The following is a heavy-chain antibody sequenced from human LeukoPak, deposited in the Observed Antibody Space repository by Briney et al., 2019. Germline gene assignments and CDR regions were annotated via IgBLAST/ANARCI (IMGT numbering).Heavy chain of an antibody. D-gene: IGHD3-22*01. CDR2: ISGGGSST. CDR1: GFTFSNYV. V-gene: IGHV3-23*01. Sequence: PGGSLRLSCAASGFTFSNYVMSWVRQAPGKGLEWVSGISGGGSSTHYADSVKGRFTISRDNSKNTLYLQMNSLRAEDTAVYYCAHLLIVVVAITSLGHDGFDIWGQGTMVTVSS. CDR3: AHLLIVVVAITSLGHDGFDI. J-gene: IGHJ3*02.